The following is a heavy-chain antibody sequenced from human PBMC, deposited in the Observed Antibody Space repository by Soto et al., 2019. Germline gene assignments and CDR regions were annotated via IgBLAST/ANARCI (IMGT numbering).Heavy chain of an antibody. CDR2: ISRSSSYI. CDR1: GFTFSSYR. D-gene: IGHD6-13*01. J-gene: IGHJ4*02. V-gene: IGHV3-21*01. Sequence: EVQLVESGGGLVKPGGSLRLSCAASGFTFSSYRMNWVRQAPGKGLEWVSSISRSSSYIYYADSVKGRFTISRDNAKNSLYLQMNSLRAEDTAVYYCARGLAAAGVDYWGQGTLVTVSS. CDR3: ARGLAAAGVDY.